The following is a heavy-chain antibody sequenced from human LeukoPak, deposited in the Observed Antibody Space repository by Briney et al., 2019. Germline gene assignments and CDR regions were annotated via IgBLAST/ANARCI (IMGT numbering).Heavy chain of an antibody. CDR1: GGSISSSSYY. V-gene: IGHV4-39*07. Sequence: PSETLSLTCTVSGGSISSSSYYWGWIRQPPGKGLEWIGSIYYSGSTYYNPSLKSRVTISVDTSKNQFSLKLSSVTAADTAVYYCARDQGAQPLLFDPWGQGTLVTVSS. CDR3: ARDQGAQPLLFDP. D-gene: IGHD2-21*02. CDR2: IYYSGST. J-gene: IGHJ5*02.